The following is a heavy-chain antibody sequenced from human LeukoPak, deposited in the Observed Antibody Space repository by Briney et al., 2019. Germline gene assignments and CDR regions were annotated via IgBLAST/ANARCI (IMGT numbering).Heavy chain of an antibody. Sequence: GWSLRLSCAASGFTFSSYAMSWVRQAPGKGLEWVSAISGSGGSTYYADSVKGRFTISRDNAKNSLDLQLNSLRDEDTAVYYCARESSGSYYGYWGQGTLVTVSS. V-gene: IGHV3-23*01. CDR2: ISGSGGST. D-gene: IGHD1-26*01. CDR3: ARESSGSYYGY. CDR1: GFTFSSYA. J-gene: IGHJ4*02.